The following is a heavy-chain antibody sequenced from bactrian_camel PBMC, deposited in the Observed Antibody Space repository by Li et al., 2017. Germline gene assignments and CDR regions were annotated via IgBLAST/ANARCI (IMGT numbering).Heavy chain of an antibody. CDR3: ATAIYGGYYSPYNY. D-gene: IGHD3*01. CDR2: VDSGGTT. V-gene: IGHV3S40*01. J-gene: IGHJ4*01. Sequence: VQLVESGGGLVQPGGSLRLSCAASGFTFSGFYMSWVRQAPGKKREGVAAVDSGGTTNYADSVKGRFTFSQDNAKNAVYLQMNNLKSEDTALYYCATAIYGGYYSPYNYWGQGTQVTVS. CDR1: GFTFSGFY.